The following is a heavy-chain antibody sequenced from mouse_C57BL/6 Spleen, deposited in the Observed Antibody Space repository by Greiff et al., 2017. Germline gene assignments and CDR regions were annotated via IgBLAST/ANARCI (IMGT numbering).Heavy chain of an antibody. CDR2: IDPSDSET. D-gene: IGHD1-1*01. J-gene: IGHJ2*01. CDR1: GYTFTSYW. V-gene: IGHV1-52*01. Sequence: QVQLQQPGADLVRPGSSVKLSCKASGYTFTSYWMHWVKQRPIQGLEWIGNIDPSDSETHYNQKFKDKATLTVDKSSSTAYMQLSSLTSEDSAVYYCARGDYYGSSQYYFDYWGQGTTLTVSS. CDR3: ARGDYYGSSQYYFDY.